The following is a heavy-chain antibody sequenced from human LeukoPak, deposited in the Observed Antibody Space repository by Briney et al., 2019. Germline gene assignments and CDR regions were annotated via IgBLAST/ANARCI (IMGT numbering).Heavy chain of an antibody. CDR3: TSHQTTIFGVVNRDY. D-gene: IGHD3-3*01. CDR2: IRSKANSYAT. J-gene: IGHJ4*02. V-gene: IGHV3-73*01. CDR1: GFTFSGSA. Sequence: GGSLRLSCAASGFTFSGSAMHWVRQASGKGLEWVGRIRSKANSYATAYAASVKGRFTISRDDSKNTAYLQMNSLKTEDTAVYYCTSHQTTIFGVVNRDYWGQGTLVTVSS.